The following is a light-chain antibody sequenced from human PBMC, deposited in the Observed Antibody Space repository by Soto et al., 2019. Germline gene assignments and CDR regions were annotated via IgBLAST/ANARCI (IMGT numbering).Light chain of an antibody. V-gene: IGKV3-20*01. CDR3: HQYSSSPRA. Sequence: ENVLTQSPGTLSLSKGERATLSCRASQSVSSSYLAWYQQKPGQAPRLLIYGASSRATGIPDRFSGSGSGTDVTLTNSRLEPEEFAVYYCHQYSSSPRAFGQGTKVDIK. CDR1: QSVSSSY. CDR2: GAS. J-gene: IGKJ1*01.